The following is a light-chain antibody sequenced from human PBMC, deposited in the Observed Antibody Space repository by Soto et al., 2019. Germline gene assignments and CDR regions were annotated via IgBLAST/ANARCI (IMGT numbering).Light chain of an antibody. CDR2: ENN. CDR3: QSYDSSLSGYV. V-gene: IGLV1-40*01. CDR1: SYNIGAGYE. J-gene: IGLJ1*01. Sequence: QSVLTQPPSVSEAPGQRVTISCTGSSYNIGAGYEAHWYQQVPGPAPKLLIYENNNRPSGVPDRFSGSKSGTSASLAITGLQAEDEAEYYCQSYDSSLSGYVFGTGTKLTVL.